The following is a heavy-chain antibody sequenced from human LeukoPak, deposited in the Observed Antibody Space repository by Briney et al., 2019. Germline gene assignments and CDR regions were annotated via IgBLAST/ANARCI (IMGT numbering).Heavy chain of an antibody. D-gene: IGHD6-19*01. Sequence: GGSLRLSCAASGFTFSSYSMNWVRQAPGKGLEWVAFIRYDGSNKYYADSVKGRFTISRDNSKNTLHLQMNSLRAEDTAVYYCANTGGSHSSGWYQFTGYYYYYMDVWGKGTTVTISS. CDR1: GFTFSSYS. V-gene: IGHV3-30*02. CDR3: ANTGGSHSSGWYQFTGYYYYYMDV. CDR2: IRYDGSNK. J-gene: IGHJ6*03.